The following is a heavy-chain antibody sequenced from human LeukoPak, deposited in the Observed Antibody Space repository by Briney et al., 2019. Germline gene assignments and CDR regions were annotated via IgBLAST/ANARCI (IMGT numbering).Heavy chain of an antibody. V-gene: IGHV3-48*03. CDR3: ARPYDSSGYYYGAAFDI. CDR1: GFTFSSYE. CDR2: ISSSGSTI. Sequence: GGSLRLSCAASGFTFSSYEMNWVRQAPGKGLEWVSYISSSGSTIYYADSVKGRFTISRDNAKNSLYLQMNSLRAEDTALYYCARPYDSSGYYYGAAFDIWGQGTMVTVSS. D-gene: IGHD3-22*01. J-gene: IGHJ3*02.